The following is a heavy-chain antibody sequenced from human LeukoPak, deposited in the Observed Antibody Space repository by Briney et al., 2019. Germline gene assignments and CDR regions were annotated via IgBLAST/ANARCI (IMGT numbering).Heavy chain of an antibody. CDR1: GFTFSSYW. D-gene: IGHD2-2*01. CDR3: ARGTRSSCSSTSCYSFSPYYYYGMDV. CDR2: INSDGSST. J-gene: IGHJ6*02. Sequence: GGSLRLSCAASGFTFSSYWMHWVRQAPGKGLVWVSRINSDGSSTSYADSVKGRFTISRDNAKNTLYLQMNSLRAEDTAVYYCARGTRSSCSSTSCYSFSPYYYYGMDVWGQGTTVTVSS. V-gene: IGHV3-74*01.